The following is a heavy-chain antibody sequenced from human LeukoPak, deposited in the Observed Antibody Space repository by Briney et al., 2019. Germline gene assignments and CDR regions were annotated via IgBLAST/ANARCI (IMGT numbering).Heavy chain of an antibody. CDR3: ARGFRGYSGYDWYFDY. CDR2: THYSGST. CDR1: GGSISSYL. V-gene: IGHV4-59*01. Sequence: SEPLSLICTVSGGSISSYLWNWIRQPPGKGLEWIGYTHYSGSTNYNPSLKSRVTMSLDTSKNQFSLKLSSVTAADTAVYYCARGFRGYSGYDWYFDYWGQGILVTVSS. J-gene: IGHJ4*02. D-gene: IGHD5-12*01.